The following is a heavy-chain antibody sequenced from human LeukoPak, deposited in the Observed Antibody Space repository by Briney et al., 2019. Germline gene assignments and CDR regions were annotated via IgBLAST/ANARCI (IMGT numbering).Heavy chain of an antibody. J-gene: IGHJ4*02. CDR3: VRDAS. CDR2: IYSGGGT. CDR1: GVTVSSNH. V-gene: IGHV3-66*01. Sequence: GGSLRLSCAVSGVTVSSNHMSWVRQAPGKGLEWVSAIYSGGGTYYADYVKGRFTLSRDISKNTLYLQMNSLRAEDTAVYYCVRDASWGQGTLVTVSS.